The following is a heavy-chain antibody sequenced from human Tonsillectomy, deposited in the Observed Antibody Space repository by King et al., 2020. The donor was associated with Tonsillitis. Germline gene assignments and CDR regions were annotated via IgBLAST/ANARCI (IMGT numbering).Heavy chain of an antibody. D-gene: IGHD3-22*01. J-gene: IGHJ4*02. CDR3: ARDQSPYYYYCSCYRPYFFDY. Sequence: EWQLVQSGGGLVQPGGSLRLSCAASGFTFSSYWMSWVRQAPGKGLEWVANIKQDGREKYYVDSVKGRFTISRDNDKNSLYLQMNSLRAEDTGGYYCARDQSPYYYYCSCYRPYFFDYWGQGPLVTVSS. V-gene: IGHV3-7*01. CDR2: IKQDGREK. CDR1: GFTFSSYW.